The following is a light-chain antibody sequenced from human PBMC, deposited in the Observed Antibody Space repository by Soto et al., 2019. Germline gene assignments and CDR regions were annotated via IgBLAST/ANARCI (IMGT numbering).Light chain of an antibody. CDR1: QSIRSW. V-gene: IGKV1-5*03. Sequence: VQMGQSPSTLSASVGDRSTITCRASQSIRSWLAWYQQKQGQAPKFLIYKASALEGGAPSRFRGSGFGTELRITLSGLQADDAETDHCQQYKSYPWAFGQGTKVDIK. J-gene: IGKJ1*01. CDR2: KAS. CDR3: QQYKSYPWA.